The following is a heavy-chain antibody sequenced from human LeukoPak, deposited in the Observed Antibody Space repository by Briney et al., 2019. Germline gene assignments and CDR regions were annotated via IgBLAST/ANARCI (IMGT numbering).Heavy chain of an antibody. Sequence: GGSLRLSCAASGFTFSSYGMHWVRQAPGKGLEWVAVIWYDGSNKYYADSVKGRFTISRDNSKNTLYLQMNSLRAEDTAVYYCARDWGAARPDYWGQGTLVTVSS. J-gene: IGHJ4*02. CDR3: ARDWGAARPDY. CDR1: GFTFSSYG. V-gene: IGHV3-33*01. CDR2: IWYDGSNK. D-gene: IGHD6-6*01.